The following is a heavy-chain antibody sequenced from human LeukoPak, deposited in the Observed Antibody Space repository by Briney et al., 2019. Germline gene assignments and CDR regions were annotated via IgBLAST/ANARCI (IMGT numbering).Heavy chain of an antibody. CDR1: GFPVSSIY. CDR3: ARDLAPDY. Sequence: GGSLTLSSAVSGFPVSSIYMTWVRQAPGKGLEWVSVIYSGVNTDYEDSVKGRFIISRDSSKNTLYLQMNSLRAEDTAVYYCARDLAPDYWGQGTLVTVSS. J-gene: IGHJ4*02. V-gene: IGHV3-66*01. D-gene: IGHD3-16*01. CDR2: IYSGVNT.